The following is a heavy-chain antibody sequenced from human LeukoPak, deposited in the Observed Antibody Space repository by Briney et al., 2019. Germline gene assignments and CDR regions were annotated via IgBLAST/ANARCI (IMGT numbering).Heavy chain of an antibody. CDR2: IWYDGSNK. Sequence: GRSLRLSCAASGFTFSSYGMHWVRQAPGKGLEWVAVIWYDGSNKYYADSVKGRFTISRDNSKNTLYLQMNSLRAEDTAVYYCAKDRYYYDSSGGPTYFDYWGQGTLVTVSS. D-gene: IGHD3-22*01. CDR1: GFTFSSYG. V-gene: IGHV3-33*06. CDR3: AKDRYYYDSSGGPTYFDY. J-gene: IGHJ4*02.